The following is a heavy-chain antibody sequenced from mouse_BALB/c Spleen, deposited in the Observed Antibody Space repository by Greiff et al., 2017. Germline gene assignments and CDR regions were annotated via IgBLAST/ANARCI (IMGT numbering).Heavy chain of an antibody. Sequence: SGAELARPGASVKLSCKASGYTFTSYWMQWVKQRPGQGLEWIGAIYPGDGDTRYTQKFKGKATLTADKSSSTAYMQLSSLASEDSAVYYCARGGYDGAWFAYWGQGTLVTVSA. J-gene: IGHJ3*01. D-gene: IGHD2-2*01. CDR3: ARGGYDGAWFAY. CDR2: IYPGDGDT. V-gene: IGHV1-87*01. CDR1: GYTFTSYW.